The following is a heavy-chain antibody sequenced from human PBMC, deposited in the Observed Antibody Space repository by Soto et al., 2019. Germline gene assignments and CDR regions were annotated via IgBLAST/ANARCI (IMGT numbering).Heavy chain of an antibody. J-gene: IGHJ4*02. V-gene: IGHV4-59*08. D-gene: IGHD3-22*01. CDR1: GGSIGSYY. CDR2: IYYSGST. Sequence: PSETLSLTCTFSGGSIGSYYWSWIRQPPGKGLEWIGYIYYSGSTNYNPSLKSRVTISVDTSKNQFSLKLSSVTAADSAVYYCARGRLDYFDSSGYYPLGSFDYWGQGTLVTVSS. CDR3: ARGRLDYFDSSGYYPLGSFDY.